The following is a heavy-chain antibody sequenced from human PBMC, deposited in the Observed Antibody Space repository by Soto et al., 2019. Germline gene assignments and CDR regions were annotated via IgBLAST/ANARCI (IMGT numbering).Heavy chain of an antibody. CDR3: ARPPPDRYCTNGVCPYYYGMDV. V-gene: IGHV1-69*13. CDR2: IIPIFGTA. J-gene: IGHJ6*02. CDR1: GGTFSSYA. Sequence: GASVKVSCKASGGTFSSYAISWVRQAPGQGLEWMGGIIPIFGTANYAQKFQGRVTITADESASTAYMELSSLRSEDTAVYYCARPPPDRYCTNGVCPYYYGMDVCGQGTTVIVSS. D-gene: IGHD2-8*01.